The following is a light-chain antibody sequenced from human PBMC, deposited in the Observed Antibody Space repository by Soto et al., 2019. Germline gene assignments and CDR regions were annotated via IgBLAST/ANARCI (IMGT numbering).Light chain of an antibody. Sequence: QSVLTQSPSASASLGASVKLTCTLSSGHSTYAIAWHQQQPEKGPRYLMKVTSEGSHTKGDGIPDRFSGSSSGAERYLTISRLQFEDEADYYCQTWGTGIVVFGGGTTLTVL. CDR1: SGHSTYA. V-gene: IGLV4-69*01. CDR3: QTWGTGIVV. J-gene: IGLJ3*02. CDR2: VTSEGSH.